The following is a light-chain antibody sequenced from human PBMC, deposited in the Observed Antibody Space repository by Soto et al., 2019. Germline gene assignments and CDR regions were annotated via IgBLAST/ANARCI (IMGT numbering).Light chain of an antibody. CDR2: HAS. Sequence: IQLTQSPSSLSATVGDRVTLTCRASQDIGTYLAWYQQKPGKAPKVLIYHASTLQSGVPSRFSGSGSGTDFTLTISSLHPEDFATYYWQQVESYPNTSGRGTRLEMK. V-gene: IGKV1-9*01. CDR3: QQVESYPNT. J-gene: IGKJ5*01. CDR1: QDIGTY.